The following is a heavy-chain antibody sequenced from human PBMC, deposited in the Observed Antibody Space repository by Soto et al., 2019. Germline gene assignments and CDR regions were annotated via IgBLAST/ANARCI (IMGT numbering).Heavy chain of an antibody. Sequence: SSETLSLTCAVYGGSFSGYYWSWIRQPPGKGLEWIGEINHSGSTNYNPSLKSRVTISVDTSKNQFSLKLSSVTAADTAVYYCARERSGYDNGYYYMDVWGKGTTVTVSS. D-gene: IGHD5-12*01. CDR1: GGSFSGYY. V-gene: IGHV4-34*01. J-gene: IGHJ6*03. CDR2: INHSGST. CDR3: ARERSGYDNGYYYMDV.